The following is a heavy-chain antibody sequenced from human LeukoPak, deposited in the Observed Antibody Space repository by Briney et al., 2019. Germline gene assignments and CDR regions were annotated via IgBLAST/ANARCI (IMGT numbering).Heavy chain of an antibody. CDR3: ASNYYGSGSLDY. V-gene: IGHV4-59*08. D-gene: IGHD3-10*01. Sequence: SETLSLTCTVSGGSITNYYWTWIRQPPGKGLEWIGYIHYSGNTNYNPSLKSRVTISVDTSKNQFSLKLSSVTAADTAVYYCASNYYGSGSLDYWGQGNLVTVSS. CDR2: IHYSGNT. CDR1: GGSITNYY. J-gene: IGHJ4*02.